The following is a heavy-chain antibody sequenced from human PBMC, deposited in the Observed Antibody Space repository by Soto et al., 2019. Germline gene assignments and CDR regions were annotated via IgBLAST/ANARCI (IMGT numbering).Heavy chain of an antibody. CDR3: ARVAARQYYYYYMDV. D-gene: IGHD6-6*01. Sequence: QVQLVESGGGVVQPGRSLRLSCAASGFTFSSYGMHWVRQAPGKGLEWVAVIWYDGSNKYYADSVKGRFTISRDNSKNTLYLQRNSLRAEDTAVYYCARVAARQYYYYYMDVWGKGTTVTVSS. CDR1: GFTFSSYG. J-gene: IGHJ6*03. V-gene: IGHV3-33*01. CDR2: IWYDGSNK.